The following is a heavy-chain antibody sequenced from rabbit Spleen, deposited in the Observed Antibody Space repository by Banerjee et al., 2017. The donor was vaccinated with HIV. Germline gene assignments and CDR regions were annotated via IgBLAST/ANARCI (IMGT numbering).Heavy chain of an antibody. Sequence: QQQLEESGGGLVQPEGSLTLTCKASGFDFSSSAMCWVRQAPGKRPEWIGCIFNGDGSTYYASWVNGRFSISRSTSLNTVTLQMTSLTAADTATYFCARAANSWNCDNNLWGPGTLVTVS. V-gene: IGHV1S47*01. CDR2: IFNGDGST. CDR1: GFDFSSSA. J-gene: IGHJ4*01. CDR3: ARAANSWNCDNNL. D-gene: IGHD8-1*01.